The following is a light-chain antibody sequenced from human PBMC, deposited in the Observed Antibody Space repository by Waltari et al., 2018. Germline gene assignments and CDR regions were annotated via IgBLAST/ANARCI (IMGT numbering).Light chain of an antibody. CDR3: SSYAGGGRVV. CDR2: EVV. V-gene: IGLV2-23*02. CDR1: SRDVGTYDL. J-gene: IGLJ2*01. Sequence: QSALTQPASVSGSLGQSITFSCTGTSRDVGTYDLVPWYRQYPGEAPGLMIYEVVKRPARVSNRCSGSKSGNLDSLTIAGLQAEDEAHYYCSSYAGGGRVVFGGGTKLTVL.